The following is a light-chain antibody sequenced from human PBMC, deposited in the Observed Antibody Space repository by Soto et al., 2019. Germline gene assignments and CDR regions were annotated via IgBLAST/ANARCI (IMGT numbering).Light chain of an antibody. Sequence: QSVLTQPPSASGTPGQRVTIACSGSSSNIGSTTVKWYQQLPGTAPKLLIYNNNQRPSGVPDRFSGSKSGTSASLAISRLQSEDEADYYCAAWDDSLNGVVFGGGTKVTVL. CDR3: AAWDDSLNGVV. CDR1: SSNIGSTT. CDR2: NNN. V-gene: IGLV1-44*01. J-gene: IGLJ3*02.